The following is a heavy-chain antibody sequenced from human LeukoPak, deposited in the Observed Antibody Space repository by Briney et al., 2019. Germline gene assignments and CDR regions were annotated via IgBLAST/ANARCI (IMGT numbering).Heavy chain of an antibody. CDR2: INPNSGGT. Sequence: ASVKVSCKASGYTFTGYYRHWVRQAPGQGLEWMGWINPNSGGTNYAQKFQGRVTMTRDTSISTAYMELSRLRFDDTAVYYCAGSYAPLFGAFDIWGQGTMVTVSS. CDR3: AGSYAPLFGAFDI. D-gene: IGHD1-26*01. CDR1: GYTFTGYY. V-gene: IGHV1-2*02. J-gene: IGHJ3*02.